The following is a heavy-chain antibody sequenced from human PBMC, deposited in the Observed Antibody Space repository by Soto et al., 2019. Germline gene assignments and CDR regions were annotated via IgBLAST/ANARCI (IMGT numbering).Heavy chain of an antibody. Sequence: GASVKVSCKASGYTFTSYGISWVRQAPGQGLEWMGWISGYNGNTKYAQKLQGRVTMTTDTSTSTAYMELRSLRPDDTVLYYCFGGRSIAIPEGSWGQGTLVTGSS. D-gene: IGHD2-2*02. CDR3: FGGRSIAIPEGS. V-gene: IGHV1-18*01. CDR2: ISGYNGNT. CDR1: GYTFTSYG. J-gene: IGHJ5*02.